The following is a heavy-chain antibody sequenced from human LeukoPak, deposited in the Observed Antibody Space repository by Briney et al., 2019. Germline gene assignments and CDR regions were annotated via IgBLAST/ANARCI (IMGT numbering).Heavy chain of an antibody. D-gene: IGHD3-3*01. CDR1: GFTVSSNY. CDR3: ARDRDDFWYYYYMDV. V-gene: IGHV3-7*01. J-gene: IGHJ6*03. CDR2: IKQDGSEK. Sequence: GGSLRLSCAASGFTVSSNYMSWVRQAPGKGLEWVANIKQDGSEKYYVDSVKGRFTISRDNAKNSLYLQMNSLRAEDTAVYYCARDRDDFWYYYYMDVWGKGTTVTVSS.